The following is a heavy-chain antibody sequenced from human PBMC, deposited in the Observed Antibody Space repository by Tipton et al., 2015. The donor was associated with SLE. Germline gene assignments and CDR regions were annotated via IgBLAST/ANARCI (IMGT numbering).Heavy chain of an antibody. CDR1: GGSVSSGSYN. Sequence: TLSLTCTVSGGSVSSGSYNWNWIRQPPGKGLEWIGDIYYRGSTNYNPSLKSRVTISVDTSKNQFSLKLSSVTAADTAVYYCARDLVRSWFDPWGQGTLVTVSS. J-gene: IGHJ5*02. CDR2: IYYRGST. D-gene: IGHD3-10*01. V-gene: IGHV4-61*01. CDR3: ARDLVRSWFDP.